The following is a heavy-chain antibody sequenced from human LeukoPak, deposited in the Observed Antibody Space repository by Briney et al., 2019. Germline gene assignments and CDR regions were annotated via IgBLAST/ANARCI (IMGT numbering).Heavy chain of an antibody. CDR2: INTNTGNP. CDR3: ARRAFIVGATTIDY. V-gene: IGHV7-4-1*02. CDR1: GYTFTSYY. J-gene: IGHJ4*02. Sequence: ASVKVSCKASGYTFTSYYMHWVRQAPGQGLEWMGWINTNTGNPTYAQGFTGRFVFSLDTSVSTAYLQISSLKAEDTAVYYCARRAFIVGATTIDYWGQGTLVTVSS. D-gene: IGHD1-26*01.